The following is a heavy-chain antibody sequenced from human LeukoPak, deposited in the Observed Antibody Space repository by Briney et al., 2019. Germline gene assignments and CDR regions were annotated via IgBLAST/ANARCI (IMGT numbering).Heavy chain of an antibody. CDR1: GGSINIYY. CDR2: ISDSGST. Sequence: SETLSLTCTVSGGSINIYYWSWLRQPPGQGLEWIGYISDSGSTNYNPFLKSRITISGDTPGNQVSLKLSSVTAADTAVYYCARKISYISVFDYWGQGTLVTVSS. J-gene: IGHJ4*02. D-gene: IGHD2-15*01. CDR3: ARKISYISVFDY. V-gene: IGHV4-59*01.